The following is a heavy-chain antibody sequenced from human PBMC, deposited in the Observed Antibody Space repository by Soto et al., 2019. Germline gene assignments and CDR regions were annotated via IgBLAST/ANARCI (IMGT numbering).Heavy chain of an antibody. Sequence: PGEALKISCKGSGYIFTSYWISWVRQVPGKGLEWMGRIDPSDSYTNYSPSFQGHVTISADKSISTAYLQWSSLKASDTAMYYCARRHSSWSDHPCDYWGQGNLVPVFS. V-gene: IGHV5-10-1*01. CDR1: GYIFTSYW. CDR3: ARRHSSWSDHPCDY. CDR2: IDPSDSYT. J-gene: IGHJ4*02. D-gene: IGHD6-13*01.